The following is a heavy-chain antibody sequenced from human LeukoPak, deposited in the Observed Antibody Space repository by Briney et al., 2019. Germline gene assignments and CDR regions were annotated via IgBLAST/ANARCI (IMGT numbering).Heavy chain of an antibody. CDR1: GFTFSSYA. Sequence: GGSLRLSCAASGFTFSSYAMSWVRQAPGKGLEWVSGITGRGEHIFYAGSVKGRFTISRDNSKNSLYLQMNSLRAEDTAVYYCAELGITMIGGVWGKGTTVTISS. CDR2: ITGRGEHI. CDR3: AELGITMIGGV. V-gene: IGHV3-23*01. D-gene: IGHD3-10*02. J-gene: IGHJ6*04.